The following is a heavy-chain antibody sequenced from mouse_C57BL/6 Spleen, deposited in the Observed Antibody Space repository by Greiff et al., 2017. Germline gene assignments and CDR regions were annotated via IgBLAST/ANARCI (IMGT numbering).Heavy chain of an antibody. CDR2: IRNKANNHAT. D-gene: IGHD1-1*01. J-gene: IGHJ2*01. CDR1: GFTFSDAW. CDR3: TLSYYYGSSYFDY. V-gene: IGHV6-6*01. Sequence: EVQRVESGGGLVQPGGSMKLSCAASGFTFSDAWMDWVRQSPEKGLEWVAEIRNKANNHATYYAESVKGRFTISRDDSKSSVYLQMNSLRAEDTGIYYCTLSYYYGSSYFDYWGQGTTLTVSS.